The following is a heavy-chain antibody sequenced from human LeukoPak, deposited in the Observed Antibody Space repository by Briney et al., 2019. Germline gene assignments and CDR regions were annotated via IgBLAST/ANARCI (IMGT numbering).Heavy chain of an antibody. Sequence: ASVKVSCKASGYTFTSYYMHWVRQAPGQGLEWMGIINPSGGSTSYAQKFQGRVTMTRDTSISTAYMELSRLRSDDTAVYYCARVRRAYYYDSSGYLYYFDYWGQGTLVTVSS. CDR2: INPSGGST. CDR1: GYTFTSYY. D-gene: IGHD3-22*01. CDR3: ARVRRAYYYDSSGYLYYFDY. J-gene: IGHJ4*02. V-gene: IGHV1-46*01.